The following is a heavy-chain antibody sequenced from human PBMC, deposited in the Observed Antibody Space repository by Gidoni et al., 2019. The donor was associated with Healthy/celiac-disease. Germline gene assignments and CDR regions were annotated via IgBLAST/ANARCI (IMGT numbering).Heavy chain of an antibody. CDR1: GITFSSYV. Sequence: EAPLLASGGGVVQPGGSLRPPCPASGITFSSYVMSWVRQAQGKGLEWVSGVCGGGGSTYYADSVKGRFTISRDNSNNTLYLQMNCLRAEDAAVYYCAKATTTVTPYFDYWGQGTLVTVSS. CDR3: AKATTTVTPYFDY. CDR2: VCGGGGST. D-gene: IGHD4-17*01. J-gene: IGHJ4*02. V-gene: IGHV3-23*01.